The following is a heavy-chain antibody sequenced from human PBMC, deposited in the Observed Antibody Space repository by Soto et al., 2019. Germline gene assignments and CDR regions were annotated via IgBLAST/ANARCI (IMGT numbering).Heavy chain of an antibody. D-gene: IGHD2-15*01. V-gene: IGHV4-39*02. J-gene: IGHJ6*02. CDR1: GGSISGSYYY. CDR2: VFYTGFT. Sequence: SETLSLTCAVSGGSISGSYYYWGWLRQSPGKGPEWIGSVFYTGFTSYNPSLESRVSVSVHTSKNQFSLKLSGVSAADAAVYYCARDVVAGTPTYYDYYGWDAWGQRTTVTV. CDR3: ARDVVAGTPTYYDYYGWDA.